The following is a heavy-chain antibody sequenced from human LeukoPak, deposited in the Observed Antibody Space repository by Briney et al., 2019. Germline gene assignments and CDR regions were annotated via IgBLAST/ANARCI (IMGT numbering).Heavy chain of an antibody. V-gene: IGHV4-61*02. CDR3: ARDPGSGSNAIDY. CDR2: IYTSGST. CDR1: GGAISSGSYY. J-gene: IGHJ4*02. D-gene: IGHD3-10*01. Sequence: SETLSLTCTVSGGAISSGSYYWSWIRQPAGKGLEWIGRIYTSGSTNYNPSLKSRVTISVDTSKNQFSLKLSSVTAADTAVYYCARDPGSGSNAIDYWGQGTLVTVSS.